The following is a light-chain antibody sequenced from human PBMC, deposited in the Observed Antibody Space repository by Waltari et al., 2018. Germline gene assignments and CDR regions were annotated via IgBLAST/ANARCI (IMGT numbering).Light chain of an antibody. CDR1: SSNIGNNA. J-gene: IGLJ3*02. CDR3: AAWDDRLNGPV. CDR2: YDD. V-gene: IGLV1-36*01. Sequence: QSVLTQPPSVSEAPRQRVTISCSGISSNIGNNAVNWYQQLPGKAPKLLIYYDDLLTSGVSVRCLGSKSGTSAALAISGLQSEDEADYYCAAWDDRLNGPVFGGGTKLTGL.